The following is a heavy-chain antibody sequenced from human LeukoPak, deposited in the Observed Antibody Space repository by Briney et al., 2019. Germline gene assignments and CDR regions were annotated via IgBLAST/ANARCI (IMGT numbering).Heavy chain of an antibody. CDR1: GGTFSSYA. V-gene: IGHV1-69*13. Sequence: SVKVSCKASGGTFSSYAISWVRQAPGQGLEWMGGIIPIFGTANYAQKFQGRVTITADESTSTAYMELSSLRSEDTAVYYCARDTYYYDSSGYSPWEYWGQGTLVTVSS. CDR3: ARDTYYYDSSGYSPWEY. CDR2: IIPIFGTA. D-gene: IGHD3-22*01. J-gene: IGHJ4*02.